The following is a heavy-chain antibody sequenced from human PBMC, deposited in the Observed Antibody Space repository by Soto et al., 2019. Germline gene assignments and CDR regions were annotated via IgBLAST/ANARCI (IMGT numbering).Heavy chain of an antibody. CDR3: ARGKSYYGSGRATYDYYSLDV. V-gene: IGHV1-69*10. D-gene: IGHD3-10*01. J-gene: IGHJ6*02. CDR1: GGTFSSYA. CDR2: IIPVFGVA. Sequence: SVKVSCKSSGGTFSSYAVSWVRQAPGQGLEWMGGIIPVFGVATYAQKFQGRVNITADKSTNTAFMELSSLRSDDTAVFFCARGKSYYGSGRATYDYYSLDVWGQGTTVTVSS.